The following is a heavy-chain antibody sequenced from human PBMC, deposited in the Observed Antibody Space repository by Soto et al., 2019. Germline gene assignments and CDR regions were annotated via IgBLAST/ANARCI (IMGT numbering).Heavy chain of an antibody. CDR1: KFTFSSNA. J-gene: IGHJ6*02. D-gene: IGHD2-2*01. V-gene: IGHV3-23*01. CDR2: ISARGCST. CDR3: ASVGSVVPPSISEHGMDV. Sequence: EVQLLDSGGGLVQPGGSLRLSCAASKFTFSSNAMSWVRQAPGRGLEWVSAISARGCSTYYADSVKGRFTISRYNSKNPPYLQMRRLRADNTAVYYCASVGSVVPPSISEHGMDVWGQGTTVTVS.